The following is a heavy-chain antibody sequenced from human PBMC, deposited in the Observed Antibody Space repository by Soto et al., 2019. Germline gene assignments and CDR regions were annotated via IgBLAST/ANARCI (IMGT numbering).Heavy chain of an antibody. CDR2: ISSSSSYI. D-gene: IGHD3-3*01. CDR3: ARDTAPYYDFWSGYFPNPPFDY. V-gene: IGHV3-21*01. Sequence: KTGGSLRLSCAASGFTFSSYSMNWVRQAPGKGLEWVSSISSSSSYIYYADSVKGRFTISRDNAKNSLYLQMNSLRAEDTAVYYCARDTAPYYDFWSGYFPNPPFDYWGQGTLVTVSS. J-gene: IGHJ4*02. CDR1: GFTFSSYS.